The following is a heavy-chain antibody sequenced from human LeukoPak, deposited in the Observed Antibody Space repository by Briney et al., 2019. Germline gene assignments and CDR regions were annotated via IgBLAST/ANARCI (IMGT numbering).Heavy chain of an antibody. V-gene: IGHV3-23*01. D-gene: IGHD2-8*01. J-gene: IGHJ4*02. CDR1: GFTFNSHT. Sequence: GGSLRLSCEASGFTFNSHTMNWVRQAPGGRLQWVAGISGSGGTTFYADSVRGRFTVSRDNSKNILHLLMHDLGAEDTAIYYCAKYMLYSASSDYFDHWGQGTPVTVSS. CDR3: AKYMLYSASSDYFDH. CDR2: ISGSGGTT.